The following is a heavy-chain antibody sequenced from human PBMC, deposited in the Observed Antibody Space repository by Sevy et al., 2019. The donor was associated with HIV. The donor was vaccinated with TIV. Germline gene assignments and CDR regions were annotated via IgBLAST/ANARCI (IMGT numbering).Heavy chain of an antibody. Sequence: GGCLRLSCKASGFTFSTYSMHWVRQAPGKGLEWVSSISRTSTTTYYADSAKGRFTISRDNAKNSLYLQMNSLRDEDTAVYYCARESYYYDSREENWFDPWGQGTLVNVSS. CDR3: ARESYYYDSREENWFDP. CDR1: GFTFSTYS. CDR2: ISRTSTTT. V-gene: IGHV3-48*02. J-gene: IGHJ5*02. D-gene: IGHD3-22*01.